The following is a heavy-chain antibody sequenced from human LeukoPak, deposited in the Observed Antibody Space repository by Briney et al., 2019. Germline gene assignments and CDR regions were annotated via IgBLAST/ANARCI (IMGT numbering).Heavy chain of an antibody. D-gene: IGHD6-13*01. V-gene: IGHV3-23*01. J-gene: IGHJ5*02. CDR3: AKDSHGSSGSINWFDP. CDR2: ISGSGGST. Sequence: GGSLRLSCAASGFIVSTNYMSWVRQAPGKGLEWVSAISGSGGSTYYADSVKGRFTISRDNSKNTLYLQMNSLRAEDTAVYYCAKDSHGSSGSINWFDPWGQGTLVTVSS. CDR1: GFIVSTNY.